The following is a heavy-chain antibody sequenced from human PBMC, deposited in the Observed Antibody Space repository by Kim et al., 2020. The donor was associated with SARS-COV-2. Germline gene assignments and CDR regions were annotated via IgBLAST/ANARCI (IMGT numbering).Heavy chain of an antibody. CDR2: ICDGGSNK. J-gene: IGHJ4*01. CDR3: ARDFGPYGWSGRCLDY. D-gene: IGHD6-19*01. Sequence: GGSLRLSCAASGFTFSSYAMHWVRQAPGKGLEWVAVICDGGSNKYYADSVKGRFTISRDNSKNTLYLQMNSLRAEDTAVYYCARDFGPYGWSGRCLDYW. CDR1: GFTFSSYA. V-gene: IGHV3-33*08.